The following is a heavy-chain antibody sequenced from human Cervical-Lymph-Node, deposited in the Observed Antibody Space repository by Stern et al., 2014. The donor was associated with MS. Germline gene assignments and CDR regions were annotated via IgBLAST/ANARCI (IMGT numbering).Heavy chain of an antibody. CDR3: VIPTTDYFYVMDV. CDR1: GYTLTELS. Sequence: VQLVQSGAEVKKPGASVKVSCKVSGYTLTELSMHWVRQAPGKGLEWMGGFDTEDGETIYAQKFQGRVTMTEDTVTHTAYMEVSSLRSEDTAVYYCVIPTTDYFYVMDVWGHGTRVTVSS. V-gene: IGHV1-24*01. J-gene: IGHJ6*02. D-gene: IGHD4-11*01. CDR2: FDTEDGET.